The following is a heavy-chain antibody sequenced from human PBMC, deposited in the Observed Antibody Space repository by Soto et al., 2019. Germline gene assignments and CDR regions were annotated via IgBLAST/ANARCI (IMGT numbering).Heavy chain of an antibody. D-gene: IGHD6-13*01. CDR1: GFTFNNYG. CDR2: ISNDGSDK. J-gene: IGHJ3*01. CDR3: AKDQGIAASHGID. V-gene: IGHV3-30*18. Sequence: QVQLVESGGGVVQPGRSLRLSCAASGFTFNNYGMHWVRQAPGKGLEWVATISNDGSDKYYADSVKGRLTISRDNSKNTVYLQMNSLRAEGMAVYYCAKDQGIAASHGIDWGQGTMVTVSS.